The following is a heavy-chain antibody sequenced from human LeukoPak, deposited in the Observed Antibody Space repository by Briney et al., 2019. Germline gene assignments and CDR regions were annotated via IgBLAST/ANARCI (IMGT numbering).Heavy chain of an antibody. D-gene: IGHD2-15*01. CDR1: GFTFSSYG. V-gene: IGHV3-48*04. CDR3: ARDPPRWYVY. Sequence: GGSLRLSCAASGFTFSSYGMHWVRQAPGKGLEWVSYISSSGSTIYYADSVKGRFTISRDNAKNSLYLQMNSLRAEDTAVYYCARDPPRWYVYWGQGTLVTVSS. J-gene: IGHJ4*02. CDR2: ISSSGSTI.